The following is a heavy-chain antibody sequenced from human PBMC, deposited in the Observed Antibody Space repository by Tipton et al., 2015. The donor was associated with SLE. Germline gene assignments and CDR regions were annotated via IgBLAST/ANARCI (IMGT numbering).Heavy chain of an antibody. V-gene: IGHV4-39*07. D-gene: IGHD3-10*01. CDR2: IYFSGIT. CDR3: ARQGFREFDSSFDS. CDR1: GGSISTTSYY. J-gene: IGHJ5*01. Sequence: GSLRLSCFVSGGSISTTSYYWGWIRQSPGKGLEWIASIYFSGITYYNPSLNSRATISVDRTKNDFSLKLTSLTATDTAVYYCARQGFREFDSSFDSWGQGILVTVSS.